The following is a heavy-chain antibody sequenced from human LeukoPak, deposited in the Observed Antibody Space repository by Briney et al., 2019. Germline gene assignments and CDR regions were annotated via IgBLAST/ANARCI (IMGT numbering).Heavy chain of an antibody. Sequence: ASVKVSCKASGYTFTSYDINWVRQATGQGLEWMGWMNPNRGNTGYAQKFQGRVTMTRNTSISTAYMELSSLRSEDTAVYYCARAPRGYCSGGSCPRAAFDIWGQGTMVTVSS. J-gene: IGHJ3*02. CDR3: ARAPRGYCSGGSCPRAAFDI. V-gene: IGHV1-8*01. D-gene: IGHD2-15*01. CDR1: GYTFTSYD. CDR2: MNPNRGNT.